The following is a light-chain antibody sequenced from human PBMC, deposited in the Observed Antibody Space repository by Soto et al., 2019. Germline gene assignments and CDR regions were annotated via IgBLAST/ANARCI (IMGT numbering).Light chain of an antibody. J-gene: IGLJ2*01. CDR2: SND. CDR3: AAWDDSLNGRVV. Sequence: QSVLTQPPSASGTPGQRVTISCSGSSSNIGSYTVNWFQQLPGTAPKLLIYSNDQRPSGVPDRFSGSKSGTSASLAISGFQSEDESDYYCAAWDDSLNGRVVFGGGTKVTVL. V-gene: IGLV1-44*01. CDR1: SSNIGSYT.